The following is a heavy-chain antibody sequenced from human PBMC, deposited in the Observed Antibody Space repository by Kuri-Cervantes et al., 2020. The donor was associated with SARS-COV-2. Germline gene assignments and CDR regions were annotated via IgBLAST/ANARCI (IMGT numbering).Heavy chain of an antibody. V-gene: IGHV3-21*01. CDR3: ARDVDSSGWYRRIDY. CDR2: ISSSSSYI. CDR1: GFTFSSYS. J-gene: IGHJ4*02. D-gene: IGHD6-19*01. Sequence: GESLKISCAASGFTFSSYSMNWVRQAPGKGLEWVSSISSSSSYIYYADSVKGRFTISRDNAKNSLYLQMNSLRAEDTAVYYCARDVDSSGWYRRIDYWGQGILVTVSS.